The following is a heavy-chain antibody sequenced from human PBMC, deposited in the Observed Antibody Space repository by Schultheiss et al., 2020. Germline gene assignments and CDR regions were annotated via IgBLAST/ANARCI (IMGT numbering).Heavy chain of an antibody. CDR3: ARPWGRYCSSTSCSDAFDI. J-gene: IGHJ3*02. D-gene: IGHD2-2*01. CDR1: GGSISSYY. CDR2: IYTSGST. V-gene: IGHV4-4*07. Sequence: SETLSLTCTVSGGSISSYYWSWIRQPAGKGLEWIGRIYTSGSTNYNPSLKSRVTMSVDTSKNQFSLKLSSVTAADTAVYYCARPWGRYCSSTSCSDAFDIWGQGTMVTVSS.